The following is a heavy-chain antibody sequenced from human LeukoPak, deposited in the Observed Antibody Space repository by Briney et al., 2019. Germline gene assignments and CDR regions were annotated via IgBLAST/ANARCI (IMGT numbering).Heavy chain of an antibody. CDR1: GFIFSNAW. Sequence: GGSLRLSCAASGFIFSNAWMNWVRQAPGKGLEWVGGIKSRGEGATTDYAAPVKGRFTISRDDSQNTVDLQISSLTDEDTAMYFCTTTYIVASTRKFGDYWGQGTLVVVSS. CDR2: IKSRGEGATT. D-gene: IGHD5-12*01. J-gene: IGHJ4*02. V-gene: IGHV3-15*01. CDR3: TTTYIVASTRKFGDY.